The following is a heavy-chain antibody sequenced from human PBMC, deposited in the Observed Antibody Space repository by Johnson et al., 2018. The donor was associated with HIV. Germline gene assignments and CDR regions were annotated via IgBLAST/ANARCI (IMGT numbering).Heavy chain of an antibody. CDR1: GFTFSSYG. J-gene: IGHJ3*02. V-gene: IGHV3-73*01. CDR2: IRSKANNYAT. Sequence: VQLVESGGGVVQPGRSLRLSCVGSGFTFSSYGMHWVRQAPGKGLEWVGHIRSKANNYATAYAAPVKGRFTISRDDSKNTAYLQMNSLKTEDTAVYYCAKDIGDGYNRWGAFDIWGQGTMVTVSS. D-gene: IGHD5-24*01. CDR3: AKDIGDGYNRWGAFDI.